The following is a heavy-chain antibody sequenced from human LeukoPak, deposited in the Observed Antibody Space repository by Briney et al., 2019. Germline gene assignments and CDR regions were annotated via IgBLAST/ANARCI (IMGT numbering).Heavy chain of an antibody. CDR1: GGSISSYY. CDR3: ARGLDMSDYMDV. D-gene: IGHD2-2*03. J-gene: IGHJ6*03. Sequence: PSETLSLTCTVSGGSISSYYWSWIRQPPGKGLEWIGYIYYSGSTYYNPSLKSRVTISIHTSKNQFSLKLSSVTAADTAVYYCARGLDMSDYMDVWGKGTTVTVSS. CDR2: IYYSGST. V-gene: IGHV4-59*08.